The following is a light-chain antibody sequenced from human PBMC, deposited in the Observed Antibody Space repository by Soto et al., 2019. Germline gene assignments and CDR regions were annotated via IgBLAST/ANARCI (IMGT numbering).Light chain of an antibody. CDR3: QHYNSYSEA. Sequence: IQLTQSPSSLSASLGDSVPITCRASQGISNFLAWYEQKQGKAYKLLIYAASTLQSGVPSRFSGSGSGTDLTLTISSLQPEDCETYYCQHYNSYSEAFGQGTRLEI. CDR1: QGISNF. CDR2: AAS. V-gene: IGKV1-9*01. J-gene: IGKJ5*01.